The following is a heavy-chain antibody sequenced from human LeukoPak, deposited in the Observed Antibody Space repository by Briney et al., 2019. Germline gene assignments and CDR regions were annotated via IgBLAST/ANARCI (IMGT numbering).Heavy chain of an antibody. J-gene: IGHJ4*02. V-gene: IGHV3-66*01. D-gene: IGHD6-19*01. CDR2: IYSGGST. CDR1: GFTVSSNY. Sequence: PSGGSLRLSCAASGFTVSSNYMSWVRQAPGKGLGWVSVIYSGGSTYYADSVKGRFTISRDNSKNTLYLQMNSLRAEDTAVYYCAREGAVAGTAGGLFGYWGQGTLVTVSS. CDR3: AREGAVAGTAGGLFGY.